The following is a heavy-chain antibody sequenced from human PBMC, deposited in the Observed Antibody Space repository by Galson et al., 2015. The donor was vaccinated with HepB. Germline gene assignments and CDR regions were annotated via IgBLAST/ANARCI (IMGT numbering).Heavy chain of an antibody. Sequence: SGAPSPPSRVSGGPLCSRYVYWRRIRQPPGKRPGGVGGFYYSGGNIYKPSLQSRVTPTSDTSKNQFSLKLSSVTAADTAVYRCARYFEFWSRGTLVTVST. CDR3: ARYFEF. CDR2: FYYSGGN. CDR1: GGPLCSRYVY. J-gene: IGHJ2*01. V-gene: IGHV4-61*01.